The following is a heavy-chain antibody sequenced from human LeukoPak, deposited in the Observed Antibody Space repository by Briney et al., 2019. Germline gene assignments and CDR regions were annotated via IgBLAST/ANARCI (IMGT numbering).Heavy chain of an antibody. CDR1: GGSISSYY. D-gene: IGHD3-10*01. CDR2: IYYSGST. Sequence: SETLSLTCTVSGGSISSYYWSWIRQPPGKGLEWIGYIYYSGSTNYNPSLKSRVTISVDTSKNQFSLKLSSVTAADTAVYYCARVASYYPRAAGAFDIWGQGTMVTVSS. V-gene: IGHV4-59*08. CDR3: ARVASYYPRAAGAFDI. J-gene: IGHJ3*02.